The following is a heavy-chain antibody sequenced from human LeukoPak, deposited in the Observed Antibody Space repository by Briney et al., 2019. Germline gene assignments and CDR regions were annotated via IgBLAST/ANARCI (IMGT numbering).Heavy chain of an antibody. CDR2: ISRDGGST. D-gene: IGHD6-13*01. CDR1: GFTFDDYA. CDR3: AKDMWQQLVPDY. V-gene: IGHV3-43*02. J-gene: IGHJ4*02. Sequence: GGSLRLSCAASGFTFDDYAMHWVRQAPGKGLEWVSLISRDGGSTYYADSVKVQFTISIYNTKNSLYMQMNSLRTEDTALYSCAKDMWQQLVPDYWGQGTLLTVSS.